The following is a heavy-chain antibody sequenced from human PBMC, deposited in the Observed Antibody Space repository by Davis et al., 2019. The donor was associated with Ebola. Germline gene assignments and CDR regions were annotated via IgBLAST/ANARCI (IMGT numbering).Heavy chain of an antibody. CDR2: ISYDGSNK. CDR1: GFTFSSYA. V-gene: IGHV3-30-3*01. J-gene: IGHJ4*02. Sequence: PGGSLRLSCAASGFTFSSYAMHWVRQAPGKGLEWVAVISYDGSNKYYADSVKGRFTISRDNSKNSLYLQMNSLRDEDTALYYCSRGGAVKFDYWGQGTLVTVSS. D-gene: IGHD4-17*01. CDR3: SRGGAVKFDY.